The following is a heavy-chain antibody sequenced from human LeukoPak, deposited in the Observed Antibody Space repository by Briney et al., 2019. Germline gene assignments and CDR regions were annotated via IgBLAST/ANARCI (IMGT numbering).Heavy chain of an antibody. Sequence: PGGSLTLSCAAPGFTFSNAWMTWVRQAPGKGLEWVGRIESKTDGGTTDYAAPVKGRFTISRDDSKNTQYLQMNSLKTEDTAVYYCSTLAYCSGGRCYGFDYWGQGALVTVSS. CDR2: IESKTDGGTT. D-gene: IGHD2-15*01. CDR1: GFTFSNAW. V-gene: IGHV3-15*04. J-gene: IGHJ4*02. CDR3: STLAYCSGGRCYGFDY.